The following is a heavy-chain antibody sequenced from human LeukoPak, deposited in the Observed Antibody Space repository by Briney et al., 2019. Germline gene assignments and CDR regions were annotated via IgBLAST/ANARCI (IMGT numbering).Heavy chain of an antibody. Sequence: GRSLRLSCAASGFTVSSNYMSWVRQAPGKGLEWVSVIYSGGSTYYADSVKGRFTISRDNSKNTLYLQMNSLRAEDTAVYYCARYSYGDYVGPHFDYWGQGTLVTVSS. CDR1: GFTVSSNY. D-gene: IGHD4-17*01. V-gene: IGHV3-53*01. J-gene: IGHJ4*02. CDR3: ARYSYGDYVGPHFDY. CDR2: IYSGGST.